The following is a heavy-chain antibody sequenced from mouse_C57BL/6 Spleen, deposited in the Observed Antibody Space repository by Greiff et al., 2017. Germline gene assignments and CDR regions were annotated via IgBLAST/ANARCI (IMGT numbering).Heavy chain of an antibody. CDR1: GYTFTSYD. CDR3: ARYGANWDYFDY. CDR2: ISPRDGST. J-gene: IGHJ2*01. Sequence: VQLKESGPELVKPGASVKLSCKASGYTFTSYDINWVKQRPGQGLEWIGWISPRDGSTKYNEKFKGKATLTVDTSSSTAYMELHSLTSEDSAVYFCARYGANWDYFDYWGQGTTLTVSS. D-gene: IGHD4-1*01. V-gene: IGHV1-85*01.